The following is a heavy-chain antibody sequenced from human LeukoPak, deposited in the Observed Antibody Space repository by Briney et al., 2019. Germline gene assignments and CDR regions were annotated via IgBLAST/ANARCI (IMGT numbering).Heavy chain of an antibody. V-gene: IGHV1-2*02. D-gene: IGHD6-13*01. J-gene: IGHJ4*02. CDR3: ARVLGIAAADTFDY. CDR1: GYTFTGYY. CDR2: INPNSGGT. Sequence: GASVKVSCKASGYTFTGYYMHWVRQAPGQGLEWMGWINPNSGGTNYAQKFQGRVTMTRDTSINTAYMELSRLRSDDTAVYYCARVLGIAAADTFDYWGQGTLVTVSS.